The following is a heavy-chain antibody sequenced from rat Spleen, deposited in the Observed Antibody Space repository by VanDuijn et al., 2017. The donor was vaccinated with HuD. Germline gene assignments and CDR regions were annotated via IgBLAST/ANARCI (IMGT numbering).Heavy chain of an antibody. CDR3: VRDNYGYDY. J-gene: IGHJ2*01. CDR1: GFSLISYT. CDR2: IWNDGST. V-gene: IGHV2-15*01. Sequence: QVQLKESGPGLVQPSQTLSLTCTVSGFSLISYTVSWVRQPPGKGLEWMGGIWNDGSTNYNSALKNRLNISRDTSKSQVFLKMNSLQTEDTATYYCVRDNYGYDYWGQGVMVTVSS. D-gene: IGHD1-7*01.